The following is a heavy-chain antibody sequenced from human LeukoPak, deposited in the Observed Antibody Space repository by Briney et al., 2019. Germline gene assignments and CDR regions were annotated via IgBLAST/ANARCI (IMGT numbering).Heavy chain of an antibody. CDR1: GFTFSRSA. J-gene: IGHJ4*02. CDR3: ARVTVGATADYFDS. D-gene: IGHD1-26*01. CDR2: FSASGGTT. Sequence: GGSLRLSCAASGFTFSRSAMNWVRQAPGKGLEWVSSFSASGGTTYYADSVKGRFTISRDNARNSLYLQLNSLRAEDTAVYFCARVTVGATADYFDSWGQGTLVTVSS. V-gene: IGHV3-23*01.